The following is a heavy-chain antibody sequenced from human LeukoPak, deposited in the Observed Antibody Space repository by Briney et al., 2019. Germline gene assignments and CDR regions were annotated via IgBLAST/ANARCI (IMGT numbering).Heavy chain of an antibody. CDR1: GGSISSGGYS. CDR3: ARVLAAAGNNWFDP. J-gene: IGHJ5*02. Sequence: SQTLSLTCAVSGGSISSGGYSWSWIRQPPGKAMEFIAYIYYTGNTYFNPSLKSRVTISVDTSKNQFSLKLSSVTAADTAVYYCARVLAAAGNNWFDPWGQGTLVTVSS. D-gene: IGHD6-13*01. V-gene: IGHV4-30-4*07. CDR2: IYYTGNT.